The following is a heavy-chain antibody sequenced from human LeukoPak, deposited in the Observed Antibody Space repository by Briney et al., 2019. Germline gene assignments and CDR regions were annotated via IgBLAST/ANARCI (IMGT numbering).Heavy chain of an antibody. CDR2: INPSGGST. D-gene: IGHD2-15*01. CDR1: GYTFTSYY. CDR3: VRAVGYCSGGSCYSNWFDP. J-gene: IGHJ5*02. Sequence: ASVKVSCKASGYTFTSYYMHWVRQAPGQGLEWMGIINPSGGSTSYAQKFQGRVTMTRDMSTSTVYMELSSLRSEDTAVYYCVRAVGYCSGGSCYSNWFDPWGQGTLVTVSS. V-gene: IGHV1-46*01.